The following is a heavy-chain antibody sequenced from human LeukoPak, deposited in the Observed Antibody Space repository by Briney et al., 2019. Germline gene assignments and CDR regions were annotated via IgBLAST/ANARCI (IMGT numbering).Heavy chain of an antibody. D-gene: IGHD2-2*02. J-gene: IGHJ4*02. CDR2: INPNSGGT. Sequence: EASVKVSCKASGYTFTGYYMHWVRQAPGQGLEWMGWINPNSGGTNYAQKFQGRVTMTRDTSISTAYMELSRLRSDDTAVYYCARERYCSSTSCHRMIYFDYWGQGTLVTVSS. V-gene: IGHV1-2*02. CDR1: GYTFTGYY. CDR3: ARERYCSSTSCHRMIYFDY.